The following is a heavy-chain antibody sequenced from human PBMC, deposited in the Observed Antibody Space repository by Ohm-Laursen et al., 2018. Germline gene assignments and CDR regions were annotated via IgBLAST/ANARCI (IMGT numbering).Heavy chain of an antibody. CDR3: ARAVIGHIAWFDP. Sequence: SDTLSLTCTVSGGSISSYYWSWIRQPPGKGLEWIGYIYSSGSTTYNPSLKSRLTISVDTSKTQFSLKLSSVTAADTAVYYCARAVIGHIAWFDPWGQGTLVTVSS. CDR2: IYSSGST. J-gene: IGHJ5*02. CDR1: GGSISSYY. V-gene: IGHV4-59*07. D-gene: IGHD2-21*01.